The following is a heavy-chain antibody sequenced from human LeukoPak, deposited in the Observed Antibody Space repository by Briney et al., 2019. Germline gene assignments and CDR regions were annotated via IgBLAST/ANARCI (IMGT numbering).Heavy chain of an antibody. CDR3: ARDDLWFGELSAEYFHH. J-gene: IGHJ1*01. CDR2: TYYRSKWYN. CDR1: GDSVSSNSAA. Sequence: SQTLSLTCAISGDSVSSNSAAWNWIRQSPSRGLEWLGRTYYRSKWYNDYAVSVKSRITINPDTSKNQFSLQLNSVTPEDTAVYYCARDDLWFGELSAEYFHHWGQGTLVTVSS. V-gene: IGHV6-1*01. D-gene: IGHD3-10*01.